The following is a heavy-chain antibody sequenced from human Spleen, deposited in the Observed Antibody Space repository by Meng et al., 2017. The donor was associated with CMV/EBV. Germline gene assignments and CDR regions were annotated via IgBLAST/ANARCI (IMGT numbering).Heavy chain of an antibody. J-gene: IGHJ4*02. D-gene: IGHD2-15*01. CDR3: ARDVGSGGNYFYSGYLDY. CDR2: ISSSSTYI. V-gene: IGHV3-21*01. Sequence: GESLKISCAASGFTFTNYNMHWVRQAPGKGLEWVSSISSSSTYIYYADSVKGRFTISRANAKNSLYLQMNSLRAEDTAVYYCARDVGSGGNYFYSGYLDYWGQGTLVTVSS. CDR1: GFTFTNYN.